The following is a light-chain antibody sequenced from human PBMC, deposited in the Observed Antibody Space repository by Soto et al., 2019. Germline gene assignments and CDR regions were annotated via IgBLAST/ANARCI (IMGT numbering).Light chain of an antibody. CDR2: DAS. V-gene: IGKV3-20*01. Sequence: EIVLTQSPATLSLSPGERATLSCRASQSVSSYLAWYQQKPGQAPRLLIYDASNRATGIPARFSGSGSGTDFTLTISRLEPEDFAVDYCQQYGSSPLTFGGGTKVDIK. CDR3: QQYGSSPLT. J-gene: IGKJ4*01. CDR1: QSVSSY.